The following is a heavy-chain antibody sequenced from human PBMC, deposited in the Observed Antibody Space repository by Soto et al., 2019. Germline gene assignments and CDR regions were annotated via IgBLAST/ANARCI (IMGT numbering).Heavy chain of an antibody. D-gene: IGHD3-10*01. CDR1: GFTFSSYA. CDR3: AKVRPTVTGGSRGFGEDVFDI. Sequence: GSLRLSCAASGFTFSSYAMSWVRQAPGKGLEWVSAISGSGGSTYYADSVKGRFTISRDNSKNTPYLQMNSLRAEDTAVYYCAKVRPTVTGGSRGFGEDVFDIWGQGTMVTVPS. V-gene: IGHV3-23*01. J-gene: IGHJ3*02. CDR2: ISGSGGST.